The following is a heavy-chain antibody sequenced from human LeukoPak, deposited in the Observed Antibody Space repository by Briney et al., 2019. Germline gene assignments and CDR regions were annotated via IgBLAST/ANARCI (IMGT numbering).Heavy chain of an antibody. V-gene: IGHV4-30-4*08. CDR1: GGSISSGDYY. Sequence: SETLSLTCTVSGGSISSGDYYWSWIRQPPGKGLEWIGYIYYSGSTYYNPSLKSRVTISVDTSKNQFSLKLSSVTAADTAVYYCARDCGSGYFFDYWGQGTLVTVSS. CDR3: ARDCGSGYFFDY. CDR2: IYYSGST. J-gene: IGHJ4*02. D-gene: IGHD3-22*01.